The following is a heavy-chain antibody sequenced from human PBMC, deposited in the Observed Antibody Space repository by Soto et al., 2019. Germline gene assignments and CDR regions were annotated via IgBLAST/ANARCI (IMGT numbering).Heavy chain of an antibody. CDR2: IYYSGST. CDR3: ARRLPNYYYMDV. V-gene: IGHV4-59*08. Sequence: QVQLQESGPGLVKPSETLSLTCTVSGGSISSYYWSWIRQPPGKGLEWIGYIYYSGSTNYTPSLKSRVTISVDTSKNQFSLKLSSVTAADTAVYYCARRLPNYYYMDVWGKGTTVTVSS. J-gene: IGHJ6*03. CDR1: GGSISSYY.